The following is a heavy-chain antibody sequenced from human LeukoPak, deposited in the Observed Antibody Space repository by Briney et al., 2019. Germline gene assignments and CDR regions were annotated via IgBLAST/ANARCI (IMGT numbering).Heavy chain of an antibody. CDR2: ISGSGGST. J-gene: IGHJ1*01. Sequence: GASVKVSCKASGFTFSSYAMSWVRQAPGKGLEWVSAISGSGGSTYYADSVKGRFTISRDNSKNTLYLQMNSLRAEDTAVYYCAKRDSRGNEYFQHWGQGTLVTVSS. CDR3: AKRDSRGNEYFQH. V-gene: IGHV3-23*01. D-gene: IGHD3-22*01. CDR1: GFTFSSYA.